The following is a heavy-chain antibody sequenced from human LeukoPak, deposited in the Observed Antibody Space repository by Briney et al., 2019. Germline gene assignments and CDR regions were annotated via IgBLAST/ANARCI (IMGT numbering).Heavy chain of an antibody. J-gene: IGHJ5*02. Sequence: PGGSLRLSCAASGFTFSSYGMSWVRQAPGKGLEWVSAISGSGGSTYYADSVKGRFTISRDNSKNTLYLQMNSLRAEDTAVYYCAKDKGIAVAGPNWFDPWGQGTLVTVSS. CDR1: GFTFSSYG. D-gene: IGHD6-19*01. CDR3: AKDKGIAVAGPNWFDP. V-gene: IGHV3-23*01. CDR2: ISGSGGST.